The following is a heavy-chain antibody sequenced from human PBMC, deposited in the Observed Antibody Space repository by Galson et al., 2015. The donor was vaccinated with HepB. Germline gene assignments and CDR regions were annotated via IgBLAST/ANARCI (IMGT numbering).Heavy chain of an antibody. Sequence: SVKVSCKASRYTFTSYYIHWVRQAPGQGLEWMGIIKPSGGSTSYAQRFQGRVTMTSDTSTSTVYMELSSLRSEDTAVYYCARDRGDCNSTSCVVLDVWGQGTTVTVSS. CDR1: RYTFTSYY. J-gene: IGHJ6*02. CDR3: ARDRGDCNSTSCVVLDV. D-gene: IGHD2-2*01. V-gene: IGHV1-46*01. CDR2: IKPSGGST.